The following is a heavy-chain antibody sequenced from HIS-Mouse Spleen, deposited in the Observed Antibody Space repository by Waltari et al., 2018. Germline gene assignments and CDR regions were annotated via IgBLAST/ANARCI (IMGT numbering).Heavy chain of an antibody. D-gene: IGHD6-6*01. CDR1: GYTFTGYY. CDR3: ARDPSSLYWYFDL. J-gene: IGHJ2*01. V-gene: IGHV1-2*02. Sequence: QVQLVQSGAEVKKPGASVKVSCKASGYTFTGYYMHWVRQAPGQGLEWMGWINPNSGGTNYEQKFQGRVTMTRDTSISTAYMELSRLRSDDTAVYYCARDPSSLYWYFDLWGRGTLVTVSS. CDR2: INPNSGGT.